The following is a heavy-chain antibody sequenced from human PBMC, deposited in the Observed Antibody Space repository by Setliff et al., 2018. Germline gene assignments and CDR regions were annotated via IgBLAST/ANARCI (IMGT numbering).Heavy chain of an antibody. V-gene: IGHV3-74*01. CDR1: GFTFSNFW. CDR2: ISGDASEI. D-gene: IGHD3-10*01. Sequence: GESLKISCAASGFTFSNFWLHWVRQAPGKGLEWISRISGDASEIYYANSVTGRFTISRDNAKNTVYLQMNNLRAEDTAVYFCVRLLDSDLWGQGTPVTVSS. CDR3: VRLLDSDL. J-gene: IGHJ5*02.